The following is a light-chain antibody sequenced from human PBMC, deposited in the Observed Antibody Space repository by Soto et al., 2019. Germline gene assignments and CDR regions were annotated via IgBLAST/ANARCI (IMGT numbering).Light chain of an antibody. V-gene: IGLV2-18*01. CDR1: STDFVSYNR. Sequence: QSPPGLPASVCGSPGQSVTISCTGTSTDFVSYNRVSWYQQPPGTAPKLIIYEASNRPSGVPDRFSGSKSGNTASLTISGLQAADEADYYCSLYTSENTYVFGTGTKVTV. CDR2: EAS. J-gene: IGLJ1*01. CDR3: SLYTSENTYV.